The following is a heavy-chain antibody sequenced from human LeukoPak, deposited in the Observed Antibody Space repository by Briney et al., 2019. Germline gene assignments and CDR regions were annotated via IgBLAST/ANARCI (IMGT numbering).Heavy chain of an antibody. J-gene: IGHJ4*02. D-gene: IGHD3-10*01. V-gene: IGHV1-69*04. CDR1: GGTFNNYA. CDR3: ARGRYYGSGTYYLDAAY. Sequence: SVKVSCKASGGTFNNYAINWVRQAPGQGLEWMGRIIPILGVPDYAQRFQGRVTITADISTTTAYMELSSLRSEDTAVYYCARGRYYGSGTYYLDAAYWGQETLVTVSS. CDR2: IIPILGVP.